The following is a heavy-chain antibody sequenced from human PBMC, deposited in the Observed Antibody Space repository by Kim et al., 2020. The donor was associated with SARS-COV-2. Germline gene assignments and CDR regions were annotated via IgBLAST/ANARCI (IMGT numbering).Heavy chain of an antibody. Sequence: GGSLRLSCAASGFTFSSYAMTWVRQAPGKGLEWVSAISGGGGSTYYVDSVKGRFTISRDNSKNTLYLQMNSLRVEDTAVYHCAKNIASTGTGRDYWGQGTLVTVSS. CDR3: AKNIASTGTGRDY. J-gene: IGHJ4*02. V-gene: IGHV3-23*01. D-gene: IGHD6-13*01. CDR1: GFTFSSYA. CDR2: ISGGGGST.